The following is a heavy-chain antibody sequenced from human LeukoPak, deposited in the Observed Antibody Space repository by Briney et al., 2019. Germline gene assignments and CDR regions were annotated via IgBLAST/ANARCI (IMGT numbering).Heavy chain of an antibody. CDR2: IYYSGST. CDR3: ARASWGSWDLFDP. Sequence: SETLSLTCTVSGASISSYYWSWIRQPPGKGLEWLGYIYYSGSTNYNPSLKSRVTLSVDTSKNQFSLKLSSVTAAATAVYYCARASWGSWDLFDPWGQGTLVTVSS. J-gene: IGHJ5*02. V-gene: IGHV4-59*01. D-gene: IGHD3-16*01. CDR1: GASISSYY.